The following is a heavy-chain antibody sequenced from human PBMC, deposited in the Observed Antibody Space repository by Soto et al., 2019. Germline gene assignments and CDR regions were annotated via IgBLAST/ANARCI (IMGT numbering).Heavy chain of an antibody. CDR3: ARDQAASYDYVWGSYRYAPGYYYYYGMDV. CDR1: GYTFTGYY. D-gene: IGHD3-16*02. J-gene: IGHJ6*02. V-gene: IGHV1-2*04. Sequence: ASVTGSCTASGYTFTGYYMHWVRQAPGQGLEWMGWINPNSGGTNYAQKFQGWVTMTRDTSISTAYMELSRLRSDDTAVYYCARDQAASYDYVWGSYRYAPGYYYYYGMDVWGQGTTVTVSS. CDR2: INPNSGGT.